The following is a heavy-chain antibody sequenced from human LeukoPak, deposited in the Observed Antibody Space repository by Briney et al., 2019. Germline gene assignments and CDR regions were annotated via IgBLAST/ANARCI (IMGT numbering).Heavy chain of an antibody. D-gene: IGHD2-15*01. CDR1: GYTFTGYY. Sequence: ASVKVSCKASGYTFTGYYMHWVRQAPGQGLEWMGWINPNSGGTNYAQKLLGRVTMTTDTSTSTAYMELRSLRSDDTAVYYCARRCSGGCQKSDYYYGMDVWGQGTTVTVSS. CDR3: ARRCSGGCQKSDYYYGMDV. CDR2: INPNSGGT. V-gene: IGHV1-2*02. J-gene: IGHJ6*02.